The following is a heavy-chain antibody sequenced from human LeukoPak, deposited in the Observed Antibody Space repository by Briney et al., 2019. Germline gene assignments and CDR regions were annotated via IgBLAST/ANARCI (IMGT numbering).Heavy chain of an antibody. CDR1: GGSISSYY. CDR2: IYTSGST. J-gene: IGHJ6*03. Sequence: SETLSLTCTVSGGSISSYYWSWIRQPAGKGLERIGRIYTSGSTNYNPSLKSRVTISVDTSKNQFSLKLSSVTAADTAVYYCARVQYYYDSSGYGGYYYYYYMDVWGKGTTVTISS. CDR3: ARVQYYYDSSGYGGYYYYYYMDV. D-gene: IGHD3-22*01. V-gene: IGHV4-4*07.